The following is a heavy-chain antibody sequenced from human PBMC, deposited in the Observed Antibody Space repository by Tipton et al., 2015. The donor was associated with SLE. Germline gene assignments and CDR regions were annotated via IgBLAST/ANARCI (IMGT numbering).Heavy chain of an antibody. V-gene: IGHV4-61*09. CDR3: ARGRAARRPFDY. Sequence: TLSLTCTVSGGSISSGSYYWSWIRQPAGKGLEWIGYIYTTGSTNYNPSLKSRVTISVDTSKNQFSLKLSSVTAADTAVYYCARGRAARRPFDYWGQGTLVTVSS. CDR2: IYTTGST. D-gene: IGHD6-6*01. CDR1: GGSISSGSYY. J-gene: IGHJ4*02.